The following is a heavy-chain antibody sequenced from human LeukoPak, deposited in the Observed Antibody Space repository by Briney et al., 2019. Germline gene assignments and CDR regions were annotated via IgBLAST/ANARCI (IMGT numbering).Heavy chain of an antibody. CDR2: IIPYNGNT. CDR1: DYTFTSYG. V-gene: IGHV1-18*01. Sequence: ASVKVSCKASDYTFTSYGISWVRQAPGQGLEWMGWIIPYNGNTNYAQSLQGRVSMTTDTSTTTAYMVLTSLTSDDTAVYYCARGGTTSWVGSFDHWGQGTLVTVSS. J-gene: IGHJ4*02. CDR3: ARGGTTSWVGSFDH. D-gene: IGHD1-14*01.